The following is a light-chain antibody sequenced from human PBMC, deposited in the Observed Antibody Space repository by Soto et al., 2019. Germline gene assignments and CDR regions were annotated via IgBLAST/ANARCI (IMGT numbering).Light chain of an antibody. J-gene: IGKJ4*01. Sequence: DFQMTQSPSSLSASVGDRVTITCRPSQSFRTYLAWYQQKPGKVPKLLISGISTLQSGVPSRFSGSGYGTEFTLTISNPQLEDVATYYCQKYNTAPLTFGGGTKVDIK. CDR2: GIS. CDR3: QKYNTAPLT. CDR1: QSFRTY. V-gene: IGKV1-27*01.